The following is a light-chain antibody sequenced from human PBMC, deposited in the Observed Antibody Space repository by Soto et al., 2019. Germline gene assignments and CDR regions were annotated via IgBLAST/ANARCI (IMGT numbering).Light chain of an antibody. CDR3: QQYNDWPRT. Sequence: ETRMTQSPATLSVSPGERVTLSCRASQSVRHNLAWYQQKPGQAPWLLIYDASFRASGVSARFSGSGSGTEFTLTISSLQSEDFAVYYCQQYNDWPRTFGRGTKLEIK. CDR2: DAS. J-gene: IGKJ2*02. CDR1: QSVRHN. V-gene: IGKV3-15*01.